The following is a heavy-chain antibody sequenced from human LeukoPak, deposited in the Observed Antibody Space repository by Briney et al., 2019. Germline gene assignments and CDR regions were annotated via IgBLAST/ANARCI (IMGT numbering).Heavy chain of an antibody. D-gene: IGHD3-10*01. V-gene: IGHV5-51*01. J-gene: IGHJ4*02. CDR3: AGGSITMVRGVIADY. CDR1: GYSFPSYW. Sequence: GESLKISCKGSGYSFPSYWIGWVRQMPGKGLEWMGIIYPGDSDTRYSPSFQGQVTISADKSISTAYLQWSSLKASDTAMYYCAGGSITMVRGVIADYWGQGTLVTVSS. CDR2: IYPGDSDT.